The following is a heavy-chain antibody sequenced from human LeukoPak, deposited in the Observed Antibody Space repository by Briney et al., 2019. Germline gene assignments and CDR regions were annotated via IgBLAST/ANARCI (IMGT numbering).Heavy chain of an antibody. J-gene: IGHJ3*02. CDR2: ISSSSSYI. CDR1: GFTFSSYG. D-gene: IGHD3-22*01. V-gene: IGHV3-21*01. Sequence: GGSLRLSCAASGFTFSSYGMHWVRQAPGKGLEWVSSISSSSSYIYYADSVKGRFTISRDNAKNSLYLQMNSLRAEDTAVYYCARDSRFITPDAFDIWGQGTMVTVSS. CDR3: ARDSRFITPDAFDI.